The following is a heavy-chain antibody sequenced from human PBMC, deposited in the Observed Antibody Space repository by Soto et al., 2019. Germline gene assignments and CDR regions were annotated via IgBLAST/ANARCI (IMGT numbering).Heavy chain of an antibody. J-gene: IGHJ4*02. Sequence: GSVNASCKASGYTFTSYDINWVRQATGQGLEWMGWMNTNSGNTGYAQKFQGRVTMTRNTSISTAYMELSSLRSEDTVVYYCGRVWEVAWLVTFDYWGQGTVVTVSS. CDR3: GRVWEVAWLVTFDY. CDR1: GYTFTSYD. D-gene: IGHD6-19*01. CDR2: MNTNSGNT. V-gene: IGHV1-8*01.